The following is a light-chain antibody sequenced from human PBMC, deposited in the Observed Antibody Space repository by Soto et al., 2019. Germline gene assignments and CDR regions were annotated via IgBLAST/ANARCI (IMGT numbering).Light chain of an antibody. CDR3: QQSFSSPFT. J-gene: IGKJ3*01. CDR2: AAS. Sequence: DSQMTHSPSSLSASVGYRGSITCLASQIIRSHLNWYQQKAGKAPKVLIYAASSLQGGVPSRFSGSGSGTDFTLTIKSLHPEHFATYYCQQSFSSPFTLGPGTKVD. V-gene: IGKV1-39*01. CDR1: QIIRSH.